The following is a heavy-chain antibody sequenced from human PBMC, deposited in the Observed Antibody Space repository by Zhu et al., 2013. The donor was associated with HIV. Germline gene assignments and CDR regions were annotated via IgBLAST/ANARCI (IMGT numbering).Heavy chain of an antibody. CDR1: GYSFSSYD. D-gene: IGHD6-13*01. CDR3: AREQQLALYSYYYGFDV. V-gene: IGHV1-8*01. Sequence: QVQLVQTGAEVKKPGASVKVSCKASGYSFSSYDINWVRQAAGQGLEWIGWMTPNSGHTGYAQHFQGRVTMTRDTSISTASMELTRLKSDDTAVYYCAREQQLALYSYYYGFDVWGQGTTVTVSS. CDR2: MTPNSGHT. J-gene: IGHJ6*02.